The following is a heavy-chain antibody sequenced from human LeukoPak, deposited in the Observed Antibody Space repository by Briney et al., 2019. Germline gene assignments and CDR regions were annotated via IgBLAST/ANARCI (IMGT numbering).Heavy chain of an antibody. Sequence: ASVKVSCKASGYTFSTYYMHWVRQAPGQGLEWMGIINPSAGSTTYAQKLQGRVTMTTDTSTSTAYMELRSLRSDDTAAYYCARRHYYDSSGYYPNDYWGQGTLVTVSS. D-gene: IGHD3-22*01. J-gene: IGHJ4*02. CDR3: ARRHYYDSSGYYPNDY. V-gene: IGHV1-46*01. CDR1: GYTFSTYY. CDR2: INPSAGST.